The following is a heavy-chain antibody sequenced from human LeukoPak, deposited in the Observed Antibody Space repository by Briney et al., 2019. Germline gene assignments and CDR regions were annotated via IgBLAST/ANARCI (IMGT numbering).Heavy chain of an antibody. J-gene: IGHJ4*02. Sequence: GGSLRLSCAASGFTVSNSFMTWVRQAPGKGLEWVSVIYSGGDTYYTDSVKGRFTISRDHSKNTLFLQMNSLRADDTAVYYCARDLGYCTNGVCHTRFDYWGQGTLVAVSS. CDR2: IYSGGDT. V-gene: IGHV3-53*01. CDR1: GFTVSNSF. D-gene: IGHD2-8*01. CDR3: ARDLGYCTNGVCHTRFDY.